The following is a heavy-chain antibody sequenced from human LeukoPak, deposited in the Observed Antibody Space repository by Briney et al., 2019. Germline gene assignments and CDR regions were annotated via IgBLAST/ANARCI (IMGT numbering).Heavy chain of an antibody. CDR3: ARDPYYDRSGYTDFDY. J-gene: IGHJ4*02. V-gene: IGHV1-18*01. Sequence: ASVKVSCKASGYTFTSYGISWVRQAPGQGLEWMGWISAYNGNTNYAQKLQGRVTMTTDTSTSTAYMELRSLRSDDTAVSYCARDPYYDRSGYTDFDYWGQRTLVTVSS. D-gene: IGHD3-22*01. CDR1: GYTFTSYG. CDR2: ISAYNGNT.